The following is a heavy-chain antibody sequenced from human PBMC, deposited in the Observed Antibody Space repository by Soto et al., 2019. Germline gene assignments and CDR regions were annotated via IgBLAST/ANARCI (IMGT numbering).Heavy chain of an antibody. CDR3: ARTSLVDTNSGDAFDI. Sequence: QVQLQESGPGLVKPSETLSLTCTVSGGSISSYYWSWIRQPPGKGLEWIGYIYYSGSTNYNPSLKIRVTISVDTSKNQFSLKLSSVTAADTAVYYCARTSLVDTNSGDAFDIWGQGTMVTVSS. D-gene: IGHD5-18*01. J-gene: IGHJ3*02. CDR1: GGSISSYY. CDR2: IYYSGST. V-gene: IGHV4-59*01.